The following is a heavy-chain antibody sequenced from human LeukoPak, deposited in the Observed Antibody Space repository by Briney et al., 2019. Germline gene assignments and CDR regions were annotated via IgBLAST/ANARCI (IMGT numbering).Heavy chain of an antibody. CDR2: INAGNGNT. CDR1: GYTFTSYA. Sequence: ASVKVSCKASGYTFTSYAMHWVRQAPGQRLERMGWINAGNGNTKYSQKFQGRVTITRDTSASTAYMVLSSLRSEDTAVYYCATGTNYYDSSGYYSHDAFDIWGQGTMVTVSS. D-gene: IGHD3-22*01. V-gene: IGHV1-3*01. CDR3: ATGTNYYDSSGYYSHDAFDI. J-gene: IGHJ3*02.